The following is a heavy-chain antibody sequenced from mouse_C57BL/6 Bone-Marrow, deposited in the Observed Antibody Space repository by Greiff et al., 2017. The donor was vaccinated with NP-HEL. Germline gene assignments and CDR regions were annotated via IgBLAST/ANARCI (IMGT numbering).Heavy chain of an antibody. CDR3: ARWDYDDGAWFAY. CDR2: INPYNGGT. Sequence: EVQLQQSGPVLVKPGASVKMSCKASGYTFTDYYMNWVKQSHGKSLEWIGVINPYNGGTSYNQKFKGKATLTVDKSSSTAYMELNSLTSEDSAVYYCARWDYDDGAWFAYWGQGTLVTVSA. V-gene: IGHV1-19*01. CDR1: GYTFTDYY. D-gene: IGHD2-4*01. J-gene: IGHJ3*01.